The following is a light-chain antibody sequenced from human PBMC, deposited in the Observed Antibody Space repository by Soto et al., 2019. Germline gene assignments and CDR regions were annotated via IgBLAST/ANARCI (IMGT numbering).Light chain of an antibody. CDR3: QQYNTRPTCT. Sequence: EIVMTQSPATLSVSPGERATLSCRASQSVSSNLAWYQQKPGQAPRLLIYGASTRATGIPARFSGSGSGTEFTLTISSLQSEDFAVYYCQQYNTRPTCTYGQGTEV. V-gene: IGKV3-15*01. J-gene: IGKJ1*01. CDR1: QSVSSN. CDR2: GAS.